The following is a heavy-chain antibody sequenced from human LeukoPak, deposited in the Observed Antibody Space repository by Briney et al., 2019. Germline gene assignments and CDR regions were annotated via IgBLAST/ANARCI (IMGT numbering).Heavy chain of an antibody. J-gene: IGHJ4*02. CDR3: AKDSALRAYYDSSGWDY. Sequence: GGSLRPSCAASGFTFSSYAMSWVRQAPGKGLEWVSAISGSGGSTYYADSVKARFTISRDNSKNTLYLQMNSLRAEDTAVYYCAKDSALRAYYDSSGWDYWGQGTLVTVSS. D-gene: IGHD3-22*01. V-gene: IGHV3-23*01. CDR1: GFTFSSYA. CDR2: ISGSGGST.